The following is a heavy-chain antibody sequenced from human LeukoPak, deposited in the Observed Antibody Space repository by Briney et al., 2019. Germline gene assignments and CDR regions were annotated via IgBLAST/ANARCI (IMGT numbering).Heavy chain of an antibody. CDR2: INPSGGST. CDR3: ARVSATREIDY. CDR1: GYTFTSYY. Sequence: ASVKVSCRASGYTFTSYYMHWVRQAPGQGLEWMGIINPSGGSTSYAQKFQGRVTMTRDTSTSTVYMELSSLRSEDTAVYYCARVSATREIDYWGQGTLVTVSS. V-gene: IGHV1-46*01. J-gene: IGHJ4*02.